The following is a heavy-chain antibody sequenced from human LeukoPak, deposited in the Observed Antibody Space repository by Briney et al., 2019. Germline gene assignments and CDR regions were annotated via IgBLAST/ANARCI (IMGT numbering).Heavy chain of an antibody. CDR1: GYTFINYG. D-gene: IGHD6-19*01. CDR3: ARQAGGYSSGWYQFHFDY. CDR2: INTYSGNT. J-gene: IGHJ4*02. V-gene: IGHV1-18*04. Sequence: ASVKVSCTASGYTFINYGISWVRQAPGQGLEWMGRINTYSGNTNYAQKLQGRVSMTTDTSTSIAYMELRSLRSDDTAVYYCARQAGGYSSGWYQFHFDYWGQGTLVTVSS.